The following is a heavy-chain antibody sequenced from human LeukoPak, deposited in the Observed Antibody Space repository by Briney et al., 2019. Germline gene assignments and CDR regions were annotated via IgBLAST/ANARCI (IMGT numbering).Heavy chain of an antibody. V-gene: IGHV3-48*03. CDR3: ARVYSYGYAAFDY. CDR1: GFTFSSYE. D-gene: IGHD5-18*01. J-gene: IGHJ4*02. Sequence: PGGSLRLSCAAPGFTFSSYEMNWVRQAPGKGLEWVSYISSSGSTIYYADSVKGRFTISRDNAKNSLYLQMNSLRAEDTAVYYCARVYSYGYAAFDYWGQGTLVTVSS. CDR2: ISSSGSTI.